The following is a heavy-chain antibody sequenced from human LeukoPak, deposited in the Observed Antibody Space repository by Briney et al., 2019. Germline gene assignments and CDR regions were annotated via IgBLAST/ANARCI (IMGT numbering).Heavy chain of an antibody. J-gene: IGHJ4*02. Sequence: SETLSLTCTVSGGSTSSYYWSWIRQPPGKGLEWIGYIYYSGSTIYTPSLKSRVTISVDTPKNPFSLRLSSVTPAHTAVYYCAKAWGCSGGSCPSDYWGQGTLVTVSS. CDR3: AKAWGCSGGSCPSDY. CDR1: GGSTSSYY. CDR2: IYYSGST. D-gene: IGHD2-15*01. V-gene: IGHV4-59*01.